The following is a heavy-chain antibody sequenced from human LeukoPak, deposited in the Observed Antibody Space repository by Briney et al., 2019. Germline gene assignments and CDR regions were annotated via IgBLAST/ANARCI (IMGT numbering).Heavy chain of an antibody. CDR1: ENIFTDYY. J-gene: IGHJ4*02. Sequence: VASVKVSCKTSENIFTDYYIHWVRHAPGQGLECLGWINPHSGGTNYAQYFQDRVIMTGDKSISTAYMELRGLISDDTATYYCARGGDNYDILTQWGQGTLVTVSS. CDR2: INPHSGGT. D-gene: IGHD3-9*01. V-gene: IGHV1-2*02. CDR3: ARGGDNYDILTQ.